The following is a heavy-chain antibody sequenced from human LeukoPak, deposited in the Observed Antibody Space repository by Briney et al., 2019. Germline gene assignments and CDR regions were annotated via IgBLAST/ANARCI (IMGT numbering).Heavy chain of an antibody. CDR3: ATTVAGTRNGFDI. CDR1: GFTFNSYW. Sequence: PGGSLRLSCAASGFTFNSYWMHWVRQAPGKGLVWVSRVNTDGSSTSYADSVKGRFTISRDNAKNTLYLQMNSLRAEDTAVYYCATTVAGTRNGFDIWGQGTMVTVSS. V-gene: IGHV3-74*01. CDR2: VNTDGSST. D-gene: IGHD6-19*01. J-gene: IGHJ3*02.